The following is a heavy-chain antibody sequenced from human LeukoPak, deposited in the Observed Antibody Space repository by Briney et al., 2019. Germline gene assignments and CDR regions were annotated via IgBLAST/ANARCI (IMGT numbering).Heavy chain of an antibody. CDR2: IHTSGST. D-gene: IGHD3-10*01. CDR3: AREVVPYYYGSGSSQDGYYYYYYMDV. CDR1: GGSFSSGRHY. V-gene: IGHV4-61*02. Sequence: TSETLSLTCTVSGGSFSSGRHYWSWIRQPAGKGLEWIGRIHTSGSTNYNPSLKSRVTMSVDTSKNQFSLKLSSVTAADRAVYYCAREVVPYYYGSGSSQDGYYYYYYMDVWGKGTTVTISS. J-gene: IGHJ6*03.